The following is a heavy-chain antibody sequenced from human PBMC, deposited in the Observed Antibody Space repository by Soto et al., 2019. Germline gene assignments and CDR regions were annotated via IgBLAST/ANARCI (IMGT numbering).Heavy chain of an antibody. CDR1: GASVTSGSYF. J-gene: IGHJ4*02. CDR3: ARGLGYSYGENFDY. D-gene: IGHD5-18*01. V-gene: IGHV4-39*07. Sequence: PSETLSLTCSVSGASVTSGSYFWPWIRQPPGKGLEWIGEINHSGSTNYNPSLKSRVTISVDTSKSQFSLKLSSVTAADTAVYYCARGLGYSYGENFDYWGQGTLVTVS. CDR2: INHSGST.